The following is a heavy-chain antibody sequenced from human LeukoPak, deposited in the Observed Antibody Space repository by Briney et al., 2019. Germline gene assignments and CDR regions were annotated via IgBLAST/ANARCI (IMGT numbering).Heavy chain of an antibody. J-gene: IGHJ4*02. D-gene: IGHD4-17*01. CDR2: ISAYNGNT. V-gene: IGHV1-18*01. CDR1: GYTFTSYG. Sequence: ASVKVSCTASGYTFTSYGISWVRQAPGQGLEWMGWISAYNGNTNYAQKLQGRVTMTTDTSTSKAYMELRSLRSDDTAVYYCARGGGATVTTFVDYCGQGTLVTVSS. CDR3: ARGGGATVTTFVDY.